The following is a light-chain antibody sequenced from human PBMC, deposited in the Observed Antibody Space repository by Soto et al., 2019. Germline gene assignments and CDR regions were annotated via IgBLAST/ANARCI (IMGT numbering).Light chain of an antibody. CDR1: SSDVGGYNY. J-gene: IGLJ1*01. CDR3: TSYTSSSTYV. V-gene: IGLV2-14*03. CDR2: DVS. Sequence: QSALTQPASVSGSPGQSITISCTGTSSDVGGYNYVSWYQQHPRKAPKLMIYDVSNRPSGVSNGYSGSKSGNTAALTISGLQAEYEADYYCTSYTSSSTYVFGTGTKLTVL.